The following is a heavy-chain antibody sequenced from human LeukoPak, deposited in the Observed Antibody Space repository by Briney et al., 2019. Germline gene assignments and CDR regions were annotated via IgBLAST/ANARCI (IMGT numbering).Heavy chain of an antibody. J-gene: IGHJ4*02. V-gene: IGHV3-15*01. Sequence: PGGSLRLSCTASGFTFGDYAMSWVRQAPGKGLEWVGRIKSKTDGGTTDYAAPVKGRFTISRDDSKNTLYLQMNSLKTEDTAVYYCTTDHVGSDYWGQGTLVTVSS. CDR3: TTDHVGSDY. D-gene: IGHD1-14*01. CDR1: GFTFGDYA. CDR2: IKSKTDGGTT.